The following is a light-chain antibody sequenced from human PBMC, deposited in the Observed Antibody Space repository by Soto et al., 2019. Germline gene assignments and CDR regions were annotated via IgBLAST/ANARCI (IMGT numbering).Light chain of an antibody. Sequence: QSALTQPRSVSGSPGQSVTISCTGTSNDVGGYNYVSWYQQHPGKAPKLMIYDVSKRPSGVPDRFSGSKSGNTASLTISGLQAEDEADYYCCSYAGSYTFPYVFGTGTKVTVL. V-gene: IGLV2-11*01. CDR1: SNDVGGYNY. CDR2: DVS. CDR3: CSYAGSYTFPYV. J-gene: IGLJ1*01.